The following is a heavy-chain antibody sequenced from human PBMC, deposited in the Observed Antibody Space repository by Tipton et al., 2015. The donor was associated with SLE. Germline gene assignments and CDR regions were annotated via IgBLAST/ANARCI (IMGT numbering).Heavy chain of an antibody. CDR1: GYSISSGYY. Sequence: LSLTCTVSGYSISSGYYWGWVRQAPGKGLEWVSSISSSSSYIYYADSVKGRFTISRDNAKNSLYLQMNSLRAEDTAVYYCASSYYYDSSGYSDYWGQGTLVTVSS. CDR3: ASSYYYDSSGYSDY. J-gene: IGHJ4*02. D-gene: IGHD3-22*01. V-gene: IGHV3-21*03. CDR2: ISSSSSYI.